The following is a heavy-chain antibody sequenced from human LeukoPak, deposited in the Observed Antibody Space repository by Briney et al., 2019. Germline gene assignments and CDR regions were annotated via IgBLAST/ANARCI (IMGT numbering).Heavy chain of an antibody. J-gene: IGHJ6*02. CDR2: IKEDGSEK. V-gene: IGHV3-7*01. D-gene: IGHD3-10*01. CDR3: ARDHRFGELGFHGMDV. CDR1: GFTFSSYW. Sequence: GGSLRLSCAASGFTFSSYWMSWIRQAPGKGLEWVANIKEDGSEKNYVDSVQGRFTISRDNAKNSLYLQMNSLRAEDTAVYYCARDHRFGELGFHGMDVWGQGTTVTVSS.